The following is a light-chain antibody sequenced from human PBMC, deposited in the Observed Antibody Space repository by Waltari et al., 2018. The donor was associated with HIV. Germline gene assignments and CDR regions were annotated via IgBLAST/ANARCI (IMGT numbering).Light chain of an antibody. CDR3: QAWESSTDVV. CDR2: QDK. J-gene: IGLJ2*01. V-gene: IGLV3-1*01. CDR1: KLGDKY. Sequence: SYELTQPPSVSVSPGQTASITCSGDKLGDKYACWYQQKPGQSPLRVIYQDKKRPSGFPERFSGSNSGNAATLTISGTQVSDEADYYCQAWESSTDVVFGGGTKLTVL.